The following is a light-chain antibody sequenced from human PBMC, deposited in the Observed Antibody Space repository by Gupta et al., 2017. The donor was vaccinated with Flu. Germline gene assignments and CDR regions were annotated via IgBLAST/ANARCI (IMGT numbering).Light chain of an antibody. CDR2: ASS. CDR3: QKSNSAPPP. CDR1: QDLGSY. V-gene: IGKV1-27*01. Sequence: GDSVTITCRASQDLGSYLAWYHQKSGSRPKLLIYASSSTQSGVPSRFSASGFGTAFTLIITSLQPEDVATYYCQKSNSAPPPFGVGTQVEI. J-gene: IGKJ4*01.